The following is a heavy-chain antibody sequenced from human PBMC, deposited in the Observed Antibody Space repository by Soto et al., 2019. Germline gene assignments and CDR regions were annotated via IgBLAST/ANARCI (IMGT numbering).Heavy chain of an antibody. D-gene: IGHD2-2*01. CDR3: ARTVVPAARYYYYMDV. V-gene: IGHV5-51*01. Sequence: GESLKISCKGSGYSFTSYWIGWVRQMPGKGLEWMGIIYPGDSDTRYSPSFQGQVTISADKSISTAYLQWSSLKASDTAMYYCARTVVPAARYYYYMDVWGKGTTVTVSS. CDR1: GYSFTSYW. CDR2: IYPGDSDT. J-gene: IGHJ6*03.